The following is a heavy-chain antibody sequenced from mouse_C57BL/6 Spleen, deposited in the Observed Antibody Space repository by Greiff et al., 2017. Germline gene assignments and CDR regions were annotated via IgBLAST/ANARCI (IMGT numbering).Heavy chain of an antibody. Sequence: KLQESGGGLVQPGGSMKLSCAASGFTFSDAWMDWVRQSPEKGLEWVAEIRNKANNPATYYAESVKGRFTISRDDSKSSVYLQMNSLRAEDTGIYYCTRAIRRDAMDYWGQGTSVTVSS. D-gene: IGHD1-1*01. CDR2: IRNKANNPAT. CDR1: GFTFSDAW. CDR3: TRAIRRDAMDY. J-gene: IGHJ4*01. V-gene: IGHV6-6*01.